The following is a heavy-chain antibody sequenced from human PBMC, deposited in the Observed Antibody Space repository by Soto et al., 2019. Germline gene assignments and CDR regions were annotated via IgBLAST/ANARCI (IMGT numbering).Heavy chain of an antibody. CDR3: ARAPTVTTPWFDP. Sequence: QVQLVQSGTEVKKPGSSVNVSCQASGGPFNHYTIHWVRQAPGQGLEWMGRIIPLLGMSNYAQRFQGRVTFTADKSTTTVYMELRSPPSDAAAVYFCARAPTVTTPWFDPWGQGTLVTVSS. CDR1: GGPFNHYT. J-gene: IGHJ5*02. V-gene: IGHV1-69*02. CDR2: IIPLLGMS. D-gene: IGHD4-17*01.